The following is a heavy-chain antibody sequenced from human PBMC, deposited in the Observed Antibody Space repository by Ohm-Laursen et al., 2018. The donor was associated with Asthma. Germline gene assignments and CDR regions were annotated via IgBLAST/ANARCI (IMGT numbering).Heavy chain of an antibody. CDR1: GFSLSTSGMR. V-gene: IGHV2-70*04. Sequence: TQTLTLTCTFSGFSLSTSGMRVSWIRQPPGKALEWLASICWDDDKFYSTSLKTRLTISKDTSKNQVVLTMTNMDPVDTATYYCARTMSGSYLEYYFNYWGQGTLVTVSS. J-gene: IGHJ4*02. CDR3: ARTMSGSYLEYYFNY. D-gene: IGHD1-26*01. CDR2: ICWDDDK.